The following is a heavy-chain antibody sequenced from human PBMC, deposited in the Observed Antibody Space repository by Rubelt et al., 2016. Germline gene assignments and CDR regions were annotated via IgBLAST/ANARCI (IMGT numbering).Heavy chain of an antibody. Sequence: KASGYTFSSYPLHWVRQAPGQRLEWMGRIKAGDGNTKYSQKFQDRVTITRDTSASTAYMELNSLRSEDTAAYYCARVKGYWYNSQLYLSVGMDVWGQGTTVTVSS. J-gene: IGHJ6*02. D-gene: IGHD1-14*01. CDR1: GYTFSSYP. V-gene: IGHV1-3*01. CDR3: ARVKGYWYNSQLYLSVGMDV. CDR2: IKAGDGNT.